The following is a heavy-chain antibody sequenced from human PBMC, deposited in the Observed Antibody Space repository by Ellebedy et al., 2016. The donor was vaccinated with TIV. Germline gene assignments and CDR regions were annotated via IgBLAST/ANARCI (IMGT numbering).Heavy chain of an antibody. V-gene: IGHV5-51*01. CDR3: TRRPGDSSSWDNWFDP. CDR1: GYSFTSYW. D-gene: IGHD6-13*01. CDR2: ISTADSDT. J-gene: IGHJ5*02. Sequence: GESLKISCKVSGYSFTSYWIAWVRQMPGKGLEWMGSISTADSDTKYSPSFQGQVTMSAAKSTSTAYLQWSSLKAADTAMYYCTRRPGDSSSWDNWFDPWGQGPLVTVSS.